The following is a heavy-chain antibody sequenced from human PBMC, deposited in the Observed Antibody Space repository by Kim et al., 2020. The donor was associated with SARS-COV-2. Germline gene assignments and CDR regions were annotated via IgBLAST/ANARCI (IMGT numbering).Heavy chain of an antibody. Sequence: ASVKVSCKASGYTFISHGISWVRQAPGQGLEWMGWISAYNGNTNYAQNFQGRVTMTTDTSTSTVYMELRSLRSDDTAIYYCARGGGSVTPEGWFDPWGQGTLVTVSS. CDR3: ARGGGSVTPEGWFDP. CDR1: GYTFISHG. CDR2: ISAYNGNT. V-gene: IGHV1-18*04. D-gene: IGHD2-21*02. J-gene: IGHJ5*02.